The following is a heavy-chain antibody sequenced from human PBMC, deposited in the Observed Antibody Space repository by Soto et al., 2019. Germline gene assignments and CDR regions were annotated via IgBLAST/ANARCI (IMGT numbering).Heavy chain of an antibody. CDR1: GFTFSSYA. CDR2: ISGSGGST. Sequence: LRLSCAASGFTFSSYAMSWVRQAPVKGLEWVSAISGSGGSTYYADSVKGRFTISRDNSKNTLYLQMNSLRAEDTAVYYCAKDLSPYYYDSSGYSWGQGTLVTVYS. J-gene: IGHJ5*02. D-gene: IGHD3-22*01. CDR3: AKDLSPYYYDSSGYS. V-gene: IGHV3-23*01.